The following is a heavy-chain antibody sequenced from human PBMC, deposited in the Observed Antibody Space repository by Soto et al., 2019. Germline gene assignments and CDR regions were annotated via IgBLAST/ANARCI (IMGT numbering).Heavy chain of an antibody. Sequence: QVQLVESGGGVVQPGRSLRLSCVASGFTFSSYAMHWVRQAPGRGLEWVAFISYDARNTYYADSVRGRFTTSRDNSENTLHLQLNSLRTADTAVYYCASHSRRPSIAVAGQVWFFDLGGRGTLVTVSS. D-gene: IGHD6-19*01. CDR3: ASHSRRPSIAVAGQVWFFDL. CDR1: GFTFSSYA. CDR2: ISYDARNT. V-gene: IGHV3-30*04. J-gene: IGHJ2*01.